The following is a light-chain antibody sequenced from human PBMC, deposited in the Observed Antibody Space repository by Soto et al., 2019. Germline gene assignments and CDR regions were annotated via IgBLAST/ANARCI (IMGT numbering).Light chain of an antibody. CDR3: QSYDSSLCGWV. V-gene: IGLV1-40*01. CDR2: GNS. CDR1: SSNIGAGYD. Sequence: QSVLTQPLSVSGAPGQRVTISCTGSSSNIGAGYDVHWYQQLPGTAPKLLISGNSNRPSGVPDRFSGSKSGTSASLAITGLRSEDEADYYCQSYDSSLCGWVFGGGTKVTVL. J-gene: IGLJ3*02.